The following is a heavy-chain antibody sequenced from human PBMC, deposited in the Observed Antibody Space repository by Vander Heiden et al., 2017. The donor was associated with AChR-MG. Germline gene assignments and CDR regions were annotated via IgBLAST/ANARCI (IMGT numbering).Heavy chain of an antibody. Sequence: QVQLQESGPGLGKPSETLSLTCTVAGGSISSYYWSWIRRPPVKGLEWIGYIYYSGSTNYNPSLKSRVTISVDTSKNQFSLKLSSVTAADTAVYYCARVGRSSSSQVDYWGQGTLVTVSS. CDR3: ARVGRSSSSQVDY. D-gene: IGHD6-6*01. J-gene: IGHJ4*02. V-gene: IGHV4-59*01. CDR1: GGSISSYY. CDR2: IYYSGST.